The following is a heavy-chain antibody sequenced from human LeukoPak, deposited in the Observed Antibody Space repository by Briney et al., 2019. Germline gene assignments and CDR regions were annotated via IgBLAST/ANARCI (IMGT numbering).Heavy chain of an antibody. J-gene: IGHJ4*02. CDR3: ARGGWLRSEYYFDY. CDR1: GGSISSYY. Sequence: SETLSLTCTVSGGSISSYYWSWIRQPPGKGLEGIGYIYYSGSTNYNPFLKSRVTISVDTSKNQFSLKLSSVTAADTAVYYCARGGWLRSEYYFDYWGQGTLVTVSS. D-gene: IGHD5-12*01. CDR2: IYYSGST. V-gene: IGHV4-59*01.